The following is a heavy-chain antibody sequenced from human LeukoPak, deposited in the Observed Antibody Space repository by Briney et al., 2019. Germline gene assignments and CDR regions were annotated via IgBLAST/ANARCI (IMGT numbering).Heavy chain of an antibody. V-gene: IGHV3-21*01. CDR3: APDGEGGGYFDY. CDR1: GFTFSSYS. J-gene: IGHJ4*02. D-gene: IGHD4-17*01. Sequence: GVLRLSCAASGFTFSSYSMNWVRQAPGKGLEWVSSISSSSSYIYYADSVKGRFTISRDNAKNSLYLQMNSLRAEDTAVYYCAPDGEGGGYFDYWGQGTLVTVSS. CDR2: ISSSSSYI.